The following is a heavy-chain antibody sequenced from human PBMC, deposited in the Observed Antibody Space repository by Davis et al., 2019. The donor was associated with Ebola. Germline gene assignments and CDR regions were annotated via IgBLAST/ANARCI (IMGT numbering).Heavy chain of an antibody. Sequence: MPSETLSLTCNVSGGSVRSDSWAWIRQPPGKGLEWIGNIYYNGNTVYNPSLSSRVTISADPSKNHFSLKVTSVTAADTALYYCARLRPTAMVFYGMDVWGQGTTVTVSS. CDR3: ARLRPTAMVFYGMDV. CDR1: GGSVRSDS. J-gene: IGHJ6*02. D-gene: IGHD5-18*01. V-gene: IGHV4-59*02. CDR2: IYYNGNT.